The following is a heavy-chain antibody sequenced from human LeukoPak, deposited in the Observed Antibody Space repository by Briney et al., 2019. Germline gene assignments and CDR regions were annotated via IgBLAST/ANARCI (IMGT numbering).Heavy chain of an antibody. J-gene: IGHJ6*03. CDR1: GYSFTSYW. D-gene: IGHD2-2*01. CDR3: ARLGYQLLNYYYYYYMDV. V-gene: IGHV5-51*01. Sequence: GESLNISCKGSGYSFTSYWIGWVRQMPGKGLEWMGIIYTGDSDTRYSPSFQGQVTISADKTISSAYLQWSSLKASDTAMYYCARLGYQLLNYYYYYYMDVWGKGTTVTVCS. CDR2: IYTGDSDT.